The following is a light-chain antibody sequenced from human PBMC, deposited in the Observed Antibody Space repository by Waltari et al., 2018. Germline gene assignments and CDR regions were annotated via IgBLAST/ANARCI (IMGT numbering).Light chain of an antibody. J-gene: IGLJ3*02. V-gene: IGLV8-61*01. CDR3: MLYMGSGIWV. CDR2: STT. CDR1: SGSVSTSFY. Sequence: TRVTQEPSLSVSPGGTVTLTCGLSSGSVSTSFYPSWYQQTPGQAPRTLIYSTTTRPSGVPDRFSGSILGNNAALTITGAQADDESDFDCMLYMGSGIWVFGGGTRLTVL.